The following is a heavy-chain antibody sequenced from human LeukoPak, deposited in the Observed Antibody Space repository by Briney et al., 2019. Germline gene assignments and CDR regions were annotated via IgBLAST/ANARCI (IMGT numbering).Heavy chain of an antibody. CDR2: IKQDGSEA. CDR1: GFTFSSYW. J-gene: IGHJ6*03. D-gene: IGHD2-8*01. CDR3: ATRYCTIPACRASSYHCMDN. Sequence: PGGSLRLSCVASGFTFSSYWMAWVRQAPGKGLEWVANIKQDGSEAYYVDSVKGRFTVSRDNAKNSLYLQLNSLGAEDTAVYYCATRYCTIPACRASSYHCMDNWGKGTTVTVSS. V-gene: IGHV3-7*01.